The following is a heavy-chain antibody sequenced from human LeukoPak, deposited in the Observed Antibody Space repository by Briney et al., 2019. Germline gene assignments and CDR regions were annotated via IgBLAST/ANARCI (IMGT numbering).Heavy chain of an antibody. J-gene: IGHJ4*02. V-gene: IGHV3-30*03. CDR2: IAYGGSNK. CDR1: GFTFNSYA. CDR3: ARVAVRESSGYNSWAPFDY. Sequence: PGRSLRLSCAASGFTFNSYAMHWVRQTPGKGLEWVAAIAYGGSNKDHADSVKGRLTISRDSSKNTLYLQMNSLRVEDTAVYYCARVAVRESSGYNSWAPFDYWGQGTLVTVSS. D-gene: IGHD3-22*01.